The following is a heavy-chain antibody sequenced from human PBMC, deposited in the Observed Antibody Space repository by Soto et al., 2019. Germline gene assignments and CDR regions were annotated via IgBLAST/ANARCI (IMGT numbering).Heavy chain of an antibody. J-gene: IGHJ4*02. CDR2: IPPGGRTT. CDR1: GFGFRSSA. V-gene: IGHV3-23*01. Sequence: PGGSLRISCAASGFGFRSSAMSWVRQAPGPGLEWVSGIPPGGRTTNSGDSVKGRFTISRDNSKNTLYLEANSLGGEDTAVYYCAEDRGGGFSSSRYFDYWGQGTVVT. CDR3: AEDRGGGFSSSRYFDY. D-gene: IGHD3-16*01.